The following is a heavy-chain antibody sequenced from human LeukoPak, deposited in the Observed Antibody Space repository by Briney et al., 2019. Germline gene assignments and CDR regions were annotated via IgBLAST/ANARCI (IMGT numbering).Heavy chain of an antibody. CDR1: GFTVSSNY. V-gene: IGHV3-66*02. CDR3: AKDHGSSDWYYFDY. D-gene: IGHD6-13*01. Sequence: GGSLRLSCAASGFTVSSNYMSWVRQAPGKGLEWVSVIYSGGSTYYAGSVKGRFTISRDNSKNTLYLQMNTLRADDTAVYYCAKDHGSSDWYYFDYWGQGTLVTVSS. J-gene: IGHJ4*02. CDR2: IYSGGST.